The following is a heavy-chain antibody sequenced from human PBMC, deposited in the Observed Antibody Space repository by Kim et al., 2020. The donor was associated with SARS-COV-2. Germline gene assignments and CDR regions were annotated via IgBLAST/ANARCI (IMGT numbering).Heavy chain of an antibody. J-gene: IGHJ6*02. D-gene: IGHD2-21*02. CDR2: IWYDGSNK. V-gene: IGHV3-33*01. Sequence: GGSLRLSCAASGFTFSSYGMHWVRQAPGKGLEWVAVIWYDGSNKYYADSVKGRFTISRDNSKNTLYLQMNSLRAEDTAVYYCARDGGDSRTKESYYYYGTDVWGQGTTVTVSS. CDR3: ARDGGDSRTKESYYYYGTDV. CDR1: GFTFSSYG.